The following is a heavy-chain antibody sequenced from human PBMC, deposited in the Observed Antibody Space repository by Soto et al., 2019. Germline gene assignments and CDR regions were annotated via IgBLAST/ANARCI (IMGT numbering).Heavy chain of an antibody. CDR1: GFTFSIYA. CDR2: VSSSGANT. V-gene: IGHV3-23*01. CDR3: ARRWELDY. Sequence: EVQLLESGGGLVQPGGSLRLSCAASGFTFSIYAMNWVRQAPGMGLEWVSAVSSSGANTYYADSVRGRFAVSRDNSKNTVYLQMNSLRAEDTAVYYCARRWELDYWGQGTLVTISS. D-gene: IGHD1-26*01. J-gene: IGHJ4*02.